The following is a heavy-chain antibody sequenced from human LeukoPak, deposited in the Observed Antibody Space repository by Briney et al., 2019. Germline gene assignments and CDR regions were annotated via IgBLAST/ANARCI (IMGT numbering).Heavy chain of an antibody. CDR2: IWHDGSNK. V-gene: IGHV3-33*01. Sequence: GGSLRLSCAASGFTFNSYGMHWVRQAPGKGLEWVAVIWHDGSNKYYADSVKGRFTISRDNSKNTLYLQMNSLRAEDTAVYYCAFGYGDYGDAFDIWGQGTMVTVSS. CDR3: AFGYGDYGDAFDI. D-gene: IGHD4-17*01. J-gene: IGHJ3*02. CDR1: GFTFNSYG.